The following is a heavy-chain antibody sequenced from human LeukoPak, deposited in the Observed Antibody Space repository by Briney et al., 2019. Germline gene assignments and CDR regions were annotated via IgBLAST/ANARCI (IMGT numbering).Heavy chain of an antibody. Sequence: GRSLRLSCAASGFTFDDYAMHWVRQAPGKGLEWVSGISWNSGSIGYADSVKGRFTISRDNAKNSLYLQMNSLRAEDTAVYYCARDQTRYSSSWYLDYWGQGTLVTVSS. CDR1: GFTFDDYA. CDR2: ISWNSGSI. D-gene: IGHD6-13*01. CDR3: ARDQTRYSSSWYLDY. V-gene: IGHV3-9*01. J-gene: IGHJ4*02.